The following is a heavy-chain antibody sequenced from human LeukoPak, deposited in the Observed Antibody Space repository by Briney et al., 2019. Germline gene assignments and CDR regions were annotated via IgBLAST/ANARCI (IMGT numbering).Heavy chain of an antibody. Sequence: ASVTVSHKPSGYTFHSYDINWVRQAAGQGLAWMGWMNPNSGNTGYPQKFQGRVTMTRNTSISTAYMELSSLRSEDTAVYYWATDWRRLTYYDFWSGYYTDAIDYWGQGTLVTVSS. CDR3: ATDWRRLTYYDFWSGYYTDAIDY. CDR1: GYTFHSYD. J-gene: IGHJ4*02. V-gene: IGHV1-8*01. D-gene: IGHD3-3*01. CDR2: MNPNSGNT.